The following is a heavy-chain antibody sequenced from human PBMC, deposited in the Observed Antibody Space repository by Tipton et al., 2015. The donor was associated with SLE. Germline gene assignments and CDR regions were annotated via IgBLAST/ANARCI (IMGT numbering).Heavy chain of an antibody. CDR2: IYYSGST. Sequence: TLSLTCTVSGGSISSSSYYWGWIRQPPGMGLEWIGSIYYSGSTYYNPSLKSRVTISVDTSKNQFSLKLSSVTAADTAVYYCARRQLSFDYWGQGTLVTVSS. D-gene: IGHD5-18*01. CDR3: ARRQLSFDY. J-gene: IGHJ4*02. V-gene: IGHV4-39*01. CDR1: GGSISSSSYY.